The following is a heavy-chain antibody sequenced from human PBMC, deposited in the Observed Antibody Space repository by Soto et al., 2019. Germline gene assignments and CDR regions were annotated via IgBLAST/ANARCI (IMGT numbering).Heavy chain of an antibody. J-gene: IGHJ4*02. V-gene: IGHV1-8*01. D-gene: IGHD1-26*01. CDR3: TGPASGSYYRGFDF. Sequence: QVQLVQSGAEVKKPGASVKVSCKASGYTFTSYDINWVRQATGQGLEWMGWMNPNRGNTGYAQKFQGRVTMTRNTSISTAYMEMSSLRSEDPAVYSCTGPASGSYYRGFDFWGQGTLVTVSS. CDR2: MNPNRGNT. CDR1: GYTFTSYD.